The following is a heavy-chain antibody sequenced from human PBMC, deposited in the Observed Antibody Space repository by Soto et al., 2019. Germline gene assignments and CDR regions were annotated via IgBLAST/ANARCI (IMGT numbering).Heavy chain of an antibody. J-gene: IGHJ3*02. V-gene: IGHV4-34*01. CDR3: AGYIAVAGGAPPGAFDI. CDR1: GGSFSGYY. Sequence: PSETLSLTCAVYGGSFSGYYWSWIRQPPGKGLEWIGEINHSGSTNYNPSLKSRVTISVDTSKNQFSLKLSSVTAADTAVYYCAGYIAVAGGAPPGAFDIWGQGTMVTVSS. D-gene: IGHD6-19*01. CDR2: INHSGST.